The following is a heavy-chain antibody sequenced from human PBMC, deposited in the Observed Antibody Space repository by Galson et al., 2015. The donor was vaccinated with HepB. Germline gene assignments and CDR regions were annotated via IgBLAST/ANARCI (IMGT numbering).Heavy chain of an antibody. D-gene: IGHD3-10*01. CDR3: ARGFVGSGKKEIYYYYYGMDV. Sequence: SVTVSCKASGGTFSSYAISWVRQAPGQGLEWMGGIIPIFGTANYAQKFQGRVTITADESTSTAYMELSSLRSEDTAVYYCARGFVGSGKKEIYYYYYGMDVWGQGTTVTVSS. CDR2: IIPIFGTA. V-gene: IGHV1-69*13. CDR1: GGTFSSYA. J-gene: IGHJ6*02.